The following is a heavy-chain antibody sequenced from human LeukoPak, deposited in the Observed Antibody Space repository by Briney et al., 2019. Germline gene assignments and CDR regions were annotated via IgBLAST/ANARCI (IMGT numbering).Heavy chain of an antibody. CDR3: AMWAYTSGWYYLDS. CDR2: IDTGGSTK. Sequence: GRSLRLSCATTGFTFRNYEMNWVRRGSGKGLECGSYIDTGGSTKYYADSVKGRFPISRDNVKNSLYLQVKSLRAEDTAVYYCAMWAYTSGWYYLDSWGQGTLVTVSS. J-gene: IGHJ4*02. D-gene: IGHD6-19*01. CDR1: GFTFRNYE. V-gene: IGHV3-48*03.